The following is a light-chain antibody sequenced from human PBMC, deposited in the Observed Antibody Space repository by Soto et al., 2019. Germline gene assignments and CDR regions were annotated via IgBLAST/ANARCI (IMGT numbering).Light chain of an antibody. CDR3: TSYAGSNNFGI. CDR1: SSDVGSYNY. V-gene: IGLV2-8*01. J-gene: IGLJ1*01. CDR2: EVT. Sequence: QSDLTQPPSASGSPGQSVTISCTGTSSDVGSYNYVSWYQQHPGKAPKLMIYEVTKRPSGVPDRFSGSKSGNTASLTVSGLQAEDEADYYCTSYAGSNNFGIFGTGTKLTVL.